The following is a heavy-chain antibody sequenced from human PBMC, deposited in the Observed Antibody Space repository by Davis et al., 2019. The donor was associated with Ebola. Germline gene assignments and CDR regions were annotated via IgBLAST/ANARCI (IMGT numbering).Heavy chain of an antibody. Sequence: GGSLRLSCAASGFTFDDYAMHWVRQAPGKGLEWVSGISWNSGTIGYADSVKGRFTISRDNSKDTLYLQMNSLRAEDTAIYYCAKGSGERYCSSTRCYYVDSWGQGTLVTVSS. CDR2: ISWNSGTI. V-gene: IGHV3-9*01. J-gene: IGHJ4*02. D-gene: IGHD2-2*01. CDR1: GFTFDDYA. CDR3: AKGSGERYCSSTRCYYVDS.